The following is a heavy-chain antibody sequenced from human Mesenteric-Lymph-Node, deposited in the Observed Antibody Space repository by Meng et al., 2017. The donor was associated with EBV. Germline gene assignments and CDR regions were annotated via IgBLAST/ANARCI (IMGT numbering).Heavy chain of an antibody. Sequence: QVQLQQWGADLLTPPEILSLTCAVYVGSFIGYYWSWIRQPPGKGLEWIGEINHSGSTNYNPSLKSRVTISVDTSKNQFSLKLSSVTAADTAVYYCARDRRYYGSGSYYGNNWFDPWGQGTLVTVSS. J-gene: IGHJ5*02. D-gene: IGHD3-10*01. CDR2: INHSGST. V-gene: IGHV4-34*01. CDR1: VGSFIGYY. CDR3: ARDRRYYGSGSYYGNNWFDP.